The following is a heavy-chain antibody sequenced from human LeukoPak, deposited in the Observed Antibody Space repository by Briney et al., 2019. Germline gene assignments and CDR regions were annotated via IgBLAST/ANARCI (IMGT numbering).Heavy chain of an antibody. J-gene: IGHJ4*02. D-gene: IGHD3-22*01. CDR3: AKQLYDSSGPDY. Sequence: PGGSLRLSCAASGFTFSSCGMHWVRQAPGKGLEWVAFIRYDGSNKYYADSVKGRFTISRDNSKNTLYLQMNSLRAEDTAVYYCAKQLYDSSGPDYWGQGTLVTVSS. CDR1: GFTFSSCG. V-gene: IGHV3-30*02. CDR2: IRYDGSNK.